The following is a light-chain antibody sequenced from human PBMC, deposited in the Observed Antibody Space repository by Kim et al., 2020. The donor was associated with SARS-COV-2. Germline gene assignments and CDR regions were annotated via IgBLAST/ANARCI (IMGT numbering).Light chain of an antibody. Sequence: DIVLTQSPATLSLSPGDRATLSCRASQSVTKYLAWYQHKPGQTPRLLIYDASNRATGIPARSSGSGSGTDFTLTISSLEPEDFAVYYCQQRSHWPRTFGQGTKV. CDR1: QSVTKY. CDR2: DAS. V-gene: IGKV3-11*01. J-gene: IGKJ1*01. CDR3: QQRSHWPRT.